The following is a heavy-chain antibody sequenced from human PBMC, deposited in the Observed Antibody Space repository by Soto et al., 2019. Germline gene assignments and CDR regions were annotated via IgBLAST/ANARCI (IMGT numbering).Heavy chain of an antibody. CDR3: AHRTLLWFGELSSYYFDY. D-gene: IGHD3-10*01. J-gene: IGHJ4*02. CDR2: IYWDDDK. Sequence: QITLNESGPTLVKPTQTLTLTRTFSGFSLASDKVAVGWIRQPPGKALEWLALIYWDDDKRYNPSLRNRLTITKDTSKNQVVLTMTNVDPVDTATYFCAHRTLLWFGELSSYYFDYWGQGILVTVSS. V-gene: IGHV2-5*02. CDR1: GFSLASDKVA.